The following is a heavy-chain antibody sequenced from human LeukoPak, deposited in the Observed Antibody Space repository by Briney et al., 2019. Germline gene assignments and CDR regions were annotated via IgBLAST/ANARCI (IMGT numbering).Heavy chain of an antibody. Sequence: GTSLRLSCAASGFTFSSYGMHWVRQAPGKGLEWVGVIGYDGNNKYYADSVKGRFTISSDNSKNTLYLQMNSLRAEDTAVYYCAKELSLGGFDYWGQGTLVTVSS. CDR3: AKELSLGGFDY. CDR2: IGYDGNNK. CDR1: GFTFSSYG. V-gene: IGHV3-30*18. D-gene: IGHD3-16*01. J-gene: IGHJ4*02.